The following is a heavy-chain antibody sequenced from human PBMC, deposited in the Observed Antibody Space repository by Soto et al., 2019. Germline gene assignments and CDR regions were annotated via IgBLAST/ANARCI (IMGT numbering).Heavy chain of an antibody. CDR2: IYYSGST. D-gene: IGHD2-21*02. CDR1: GGSISSYY. CDR3: AREFVTGDYYYYYGMDV. J-gene: IGHJ6*02. V-gene: IGHV4-59*01. Sequence: KPSETLSLTCTVSGGSISSYYWSWIRQPPGKGLEWIGYIYYSGSTNYNPSLKSRVTISVDTSKNQFSLKLSSVTAADTAVYYCAREFVTGDYYYYYGMDVWGQGTTVTVSS.